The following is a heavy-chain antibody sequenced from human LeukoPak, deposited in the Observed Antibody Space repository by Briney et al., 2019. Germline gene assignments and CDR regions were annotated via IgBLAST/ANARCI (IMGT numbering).Heavy chain of an antibody. CDR1: GGSISSYY. Sequence: SETLSLTCTVSGGSISSYYWSWIRQPPGKGLEWIGYIYYSGSTNYNPSLKSRVTISVDTSKNQFSLKLSSVTAADTAVYYCARGGEVRGVKGLDYWGQGTLVTVSS. CDR3: ARGGEVRGVKGLDY. D-gene: IGHD3-10*01. J-gene: IGHJ4*02. CDR2: IYYSGST. V-gene: IGHV4-59*12.